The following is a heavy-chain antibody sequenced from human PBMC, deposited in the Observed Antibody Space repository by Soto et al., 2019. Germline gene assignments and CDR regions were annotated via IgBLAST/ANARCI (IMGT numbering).Heavy chain of an antibody. CDR3: TTDLGYCSGGSCYTPYYMDV. D-gene: IGHD2-15*01. J-gene: IGHJ6*03. Sequence: GGSLRLSCAASGFTFSNAWMSWVRQAPGKGLEWVGRIKSKTDGGTTDYAAPVKGRFTISRDDSKNTLYLQMNSLKTEDTAVYYCTTDLGYCSGGSCYTPYYMDVWGKGTTVTAP. CDR1: GFTFSNAW. CDR2: IKSKTDGGTT. V-gene: IGHV3-15*01.